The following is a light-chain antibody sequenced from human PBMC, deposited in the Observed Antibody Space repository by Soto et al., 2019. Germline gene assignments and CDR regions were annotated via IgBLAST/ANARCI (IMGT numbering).Light chain of an antibody. J-gene: IGKJ1*01. V-gene: IGKV3-20*01. CDR3: QQYGSTLGT. CDR1: QSVSSSY. Sequence: EIVWTQSPGTLSLSPGERATLSCRASQSVSSSYLAWYQQKPGQAPRLLIYGASSRATGIPDRFSGSGSGKDFALTISRLEPEDFAVYFCQQYGSTLGTFGQGTKGEIK. CDR2: GAS.